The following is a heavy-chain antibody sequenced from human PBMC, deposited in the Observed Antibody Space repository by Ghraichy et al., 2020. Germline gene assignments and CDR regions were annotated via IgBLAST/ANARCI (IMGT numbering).Heavy chain of an antibody. CDR2: IKQDGSEK. CDR1: GFTFSNYW. Sequence: GRSLRLSCAASGFTFSNYWMSWVRQAPGKGLEWVANIKQDGSEKYYVDSVEGRFTISRDNAKNSLYLQMSSLRAEDTAVYYCARTWEFGSTNYYFDYWGQGTLVTVSS. V-gene: IGHV3-7*03. J-gene: IGHJ4*02. D-gene: IGHD3-16*01. CDR3: ARTWEFGSTNYYFDY.